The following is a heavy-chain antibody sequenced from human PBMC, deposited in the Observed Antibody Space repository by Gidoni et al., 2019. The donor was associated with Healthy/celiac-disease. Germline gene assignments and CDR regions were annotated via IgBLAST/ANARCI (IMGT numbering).Heavy chain of an antibody. CDR3: AKDGGVTSFDY. Sequence: EVQLLESGGGLVPPGGSLRLSCAAPGFTFSSYAMSWVRQAPGKGLEWVAAISGSGGSTYYADSVKGRFTISRDNSKNTLYLQMNSLRAEDTAVYYCAKDGGVTSFDYWGQGTLVTVSS. V-gene: IGHV3-23*01. CDR2: ISGSGGST. J-gene: IGHJ4*02. D-gene: IGHD4-17*01. CDR1: GFTFSSYA.